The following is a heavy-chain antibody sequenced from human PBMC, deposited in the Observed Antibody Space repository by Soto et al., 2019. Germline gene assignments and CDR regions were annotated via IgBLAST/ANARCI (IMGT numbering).Heavy chain of an antibody. V-gene: IGHV2-5*02. CDR3: ARLYSGSYFDY. CDR2: IYWDDDK. Sequence: QITLKESAPTVVKPTQTLTLTCTFSGFSLRVSSAGVGWIRQPPGKALEWLALIYWDDDKRYSPSLKSRLTXARXTSKNQMVLTMTNMDPVDTATYYCARLYSGSYFDYWGQGILVTVSS. J-gene: IGHJ4*02. D-gene: IGHD1-26*01. CDR1: GFSLRVSSAG.